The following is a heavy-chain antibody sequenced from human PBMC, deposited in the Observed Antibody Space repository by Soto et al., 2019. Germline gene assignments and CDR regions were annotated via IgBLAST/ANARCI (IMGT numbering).Heavy chain of an antibody. V-gene: IGHV3-30-3*01. CDR2: ISYDGSNK. Sequence: GGSLRLSCAASGFTFSGSAMHWVRQAPGKGLEWVAVISYDGSNKYYADSVKGRFTISRDNSKNTLYLQMNSLRAEDTAVYYCARDTVKYSSSPLVLDYWGQGTLVTVSS. J-gene: IGHJ4*02. CDR1: GFTFSGSA. CDR3: ARDTVKYSSSPLVLDY. D-gene: IGHD6-6*01.